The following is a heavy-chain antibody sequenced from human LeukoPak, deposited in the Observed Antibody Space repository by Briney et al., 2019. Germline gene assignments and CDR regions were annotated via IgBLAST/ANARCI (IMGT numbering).Heavy chain of an antibody. CDR3: AKARGYYYDSSGLTPLDY. Sequence: PGGSLRLSCAASGFTFDDYAMHWVRQAPGKGLEWVSGISWNSGSIGYADSVKGRFTISRDSAKNSLYLQMNSLRAEDTALYYCAKARGYYYDSSGLTPLDYWGQGTLVTVSS. CDR2: ISWNSGSI. CDR1: GFTFDDYA. J-gene: IGHJ4*02. V-gene: IGHV3-9*01. D-gene: IGHD3-22*01.